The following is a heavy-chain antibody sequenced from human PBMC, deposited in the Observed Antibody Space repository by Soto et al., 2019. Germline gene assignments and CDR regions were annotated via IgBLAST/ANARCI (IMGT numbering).Heavy chain of an antibody. V-gene: IGHV3-23*01. CDR2: ISGSGGST. D-gene: IGHD3-3*01. J-gene: IGHJ6*02. CDR1: GFTFSSYA. Sequence: GGSLRLSCAASGFTFSSYALSWVRQAAGKGLEWVSAISGSGGSTYYADSVKGRFTISRDNSRNRLYRQMNSLRAEDTAVYYCAKDTIFGVVIGWGRARGWESWGQGTTVTVSS. CDR3: AKDTIFGVVIGWGRARGWES.